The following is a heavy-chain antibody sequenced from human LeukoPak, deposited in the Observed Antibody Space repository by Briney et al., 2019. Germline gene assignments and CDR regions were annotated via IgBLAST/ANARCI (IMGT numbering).Heavy chain of an antibody. J-gene: IGHJ6*03. D-gene: IGHD5-12*01. CDR2: ISSSSSYI. Sequence: GGSLRLSCAASGFTFSTYSMNWVRQAPGKGLEWVSSISSSSSYIYYADSVKGRFTISRDNAKSSLYLQMNSLRAEDTAVYYCARVAQSAAVATYTTYYYYYMDVWGKGTTVTVSS. CDR3: ARVAQSAAVATYTTYYYYYMDV. V-gene: IGHV3-21*01. CDR1: GFTFSTYS.